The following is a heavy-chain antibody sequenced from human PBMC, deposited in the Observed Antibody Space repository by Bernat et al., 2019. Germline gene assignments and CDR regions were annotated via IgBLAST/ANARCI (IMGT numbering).Heavy chain of an antibody. D-gene: IGHD4-17*01. V-gene: IGHV4-59*08. CDR2: IYNTGRT. Sequence: QVQLQESGPGLVKPSETLSLACTVSGGSISSYYWSWIRQPPGKGLECIVYIYNTGRTNYNPSLKGRVTISVDTSKNQFSLTLTSVTAADTAVYYCASLYGDYDWFDPWGQGTLVTVSS. J-gene: IGHJ5*02. CDR3: ASLYGDYDWFDP. CDR1: GGSISSYY.